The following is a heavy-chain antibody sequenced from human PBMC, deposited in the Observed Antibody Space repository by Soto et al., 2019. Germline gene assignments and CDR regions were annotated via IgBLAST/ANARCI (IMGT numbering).Heavy chain of an antibody. D-gene: IGHD1-1*01. Sequence: EVQRLESGGGLVQPGGSLRLSCAVSGFSFSNSAMTWVRQAPGKGLEWGSGISGSGDLTSNTDSVKGRFAISRDTSKNVVYLQMRSLRAADTAVYYCPKVPQWVVRYHDWIFDYWGQGTLVTVSS. CDR3: PKVPQWVVRYHDWIFDY. J-gene: IGHJ4*02. CDR2: ISGSGDLT. CDR1: GFSFSNSA. V-gene: IGHV3-23*01.